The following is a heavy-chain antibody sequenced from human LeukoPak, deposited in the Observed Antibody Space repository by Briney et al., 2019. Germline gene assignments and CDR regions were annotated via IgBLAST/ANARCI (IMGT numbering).Heavy chain of an antibody. V-gene: IGHV4-59*01. Sequence: SETLSLTCTVSGGSISSYYWSWIRQPPGKGLEWIGYIYYSGSTNYNPSLKSRVTISVDTSKNQFSLKLSSVTAADTAVYYCARDSRVPAAIWRSPVGYWGQGTLVTVSS. CDR1: GGSISSYY. CDR2: IYYSGST. D-gene: IGHD2-2*02. J-gene: IGHJ4*02. CDR3: ARDSRVPAAIWRSPVGY.